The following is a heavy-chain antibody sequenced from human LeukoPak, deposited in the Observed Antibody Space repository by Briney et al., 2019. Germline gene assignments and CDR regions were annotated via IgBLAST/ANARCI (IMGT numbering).Heavy chain of an antibody. J-gene: IGHJ4*02. CDR1: GYTFTSYD. Sequence: ASVKVSCKASGYTFTSYDINWVRQATGQGLEWMGWMNPNSGNTGYAQKFQGRVTMTRNTSISTAYMELSSPRSEDTAVYYCARGRRDSSGYYYVFYLDYWGQGTLVTVSS. CDR2: MNPNSGNT. CDR3: ARGRRDSSGYYYVFYLDY. V-gene: IGHV1-8*01. D-gene: IGHD3-22*01.